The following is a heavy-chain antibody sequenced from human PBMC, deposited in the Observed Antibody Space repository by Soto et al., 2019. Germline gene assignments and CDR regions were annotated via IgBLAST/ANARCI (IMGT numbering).Heavy chain of an antibody. V-gene: IGHV3-23*01. CDR3: AKGSAGYSSSETDY. J-gene: IGHJ4*02. CDR1: GFTFSSYA. CDR2: ISGSGGST. Sequence: QAGGSLRLSCAASGFTFSSYAMSWVRQAPGKGLEWVSAISGSGGSTYYADSVKGRFTISRDNSKNTLYLQMNSLRAEDTAVYYCAKGSAGYSSSETDYWGQGTLVTVSS. D-gene: IGHD6-13*01.